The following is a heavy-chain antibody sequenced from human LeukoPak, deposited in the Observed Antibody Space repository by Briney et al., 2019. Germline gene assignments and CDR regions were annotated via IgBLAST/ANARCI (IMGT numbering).Heavy chain of an antibody. CDR3: ARDALPSYYDSSAYYF. Sequence: PGGSLRLSCAASGFTFSSYSMNWVRQAPGKGLEWVAVIWYDGSNKYYADSVKGRFTISRDNSKNTLYLQMNSLRAEDTAVYYCARDALPSYYDSSAYYFWGQGTLVTVSS. V-gene: IGHV3-33*08. CDR1: GFTFSSYS. J-gene: IGHJ4*02. CDR2: IWYDGSNK. D-gene: IGHD3-22*01.